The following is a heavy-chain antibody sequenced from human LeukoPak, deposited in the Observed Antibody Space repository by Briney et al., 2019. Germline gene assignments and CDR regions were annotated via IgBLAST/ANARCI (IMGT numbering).Heavy chain of an antibody. J-gene: IGHJ4*02. CDR3: ARVGIRELLPYFDY. Sequence: GGSLRLSCAASGFTFSSYWMSWVRQAPGKGLEWVANIKQDGSEKYYVDSAKGRFTISRDNAKNSLYLQMNSLRAEDTAVYYCARVGIRELLPYFDYWGQGTLVTVSS. CDR1: GFTFSSYW. CDR2: IKQDGSEK. V-gene: IGHV3-7*01. D-gene: IGHD1-26*01.